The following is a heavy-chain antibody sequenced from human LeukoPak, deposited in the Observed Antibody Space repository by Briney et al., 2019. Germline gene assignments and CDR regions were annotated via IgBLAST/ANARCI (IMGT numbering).Heavy chain of an antibody. CDR1: GGSISNYY. CDR2: IHSSGST. CDR3: ARGYYDSSGYSNPFDP. D-gene: IGHD3-22*01. Sequence: SETLSLTCTVSGGSISNYYWSWIRQPPRKGLEWIGYIHSSGSTNYKPSLKSRVTMSVDTSKNQFSLKLTSVTGADTAVYYCARGYYDSSGYSNPFDPWGQGTLVTVSS. J-gene: IGHJ5*02. V-gene: IGHV4-59*01.